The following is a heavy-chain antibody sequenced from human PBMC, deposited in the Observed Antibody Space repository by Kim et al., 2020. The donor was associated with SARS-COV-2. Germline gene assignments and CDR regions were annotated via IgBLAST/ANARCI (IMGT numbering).Heavy chain of an antibody. D-gene: IGHD3-9*01. V-gene: IGHV1-2*02. Sequence: QKFQGRVTMTRDTSISTAYMELSRLRSDDTAVYYCATYYDILTGYFGAFDIWGQGTMVTVSS. CDR3: ATYYDILTGYFGAFDI. J-gene: IGHJ3*02.